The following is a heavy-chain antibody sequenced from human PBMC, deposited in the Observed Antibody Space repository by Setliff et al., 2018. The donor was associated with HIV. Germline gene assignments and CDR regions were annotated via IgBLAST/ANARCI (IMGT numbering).Heavy chain of an antibody. J-gene: IGHJ3*02. CDR1: GFNFNIFS. V-gene: IGHV3-48*04. CDR2: ITSNEVRI. CDR3: VRSVEYGFDT. D-gene: IGHD2-8*02. Sequence: ASVKVSCAASGFNFNIFSMNWVRQAPGKGLEWVSYITSNEVRIYYADSVRGRFTISRNNAKNSLFLQMNSLTAEDTAVYYCVRSVEYGFDTWGQGTMVTVSS.